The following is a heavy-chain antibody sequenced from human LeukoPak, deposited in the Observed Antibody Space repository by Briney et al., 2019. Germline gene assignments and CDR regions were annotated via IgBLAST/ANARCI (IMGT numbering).Heavy chain of an antibody. J-gene: IGHJ4*02. CDR2: ISSDGSSI. V-gene: IGHV3-74*01. D-gene: IGHD6-13*01. Sequence: GGSLRLSCAASGFTFSTYWMHWVRQAPGKGLVWVSRISSDGSSISYADSVKGRFTISRDNAKNTLYLQMNSLRVEDAAVYYCARVVGYSSSWFSGFDCWGQGTLVTVS. CDR3: ARVVGYSSSWFSGFDC. CDR1: GFTFSTYW.